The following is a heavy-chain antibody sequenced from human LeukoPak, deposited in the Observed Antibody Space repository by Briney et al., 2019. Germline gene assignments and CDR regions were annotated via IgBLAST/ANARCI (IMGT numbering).Heavy chain of an antibody. Sequence: GGSLRLSCAASGFTLSNYWMTWVRQVPGRGPEWVANVNRDGSETYYLDSVKGRFTISKDNAKNSLYLQMNSLRAEDTALYHCARNNGMDVWGQGTTVIVSS. CDR2: VNRDGSET. J-gene: IGHJ6*02. CDR1: GFTLSNYW. CDR3: ARNNGMDV. V-gene: IGHV3-7*03.